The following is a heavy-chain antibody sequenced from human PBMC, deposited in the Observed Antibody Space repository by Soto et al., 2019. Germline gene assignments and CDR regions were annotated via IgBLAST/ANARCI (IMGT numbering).Heavy chain of an antibody. CDR1: GYPFTSYG. CDR3: ARNLASLHDY. D-gene: IGHD3-16*02. V-gene: IGHV1-18*04. Sequence: QVQLVQSGGEVKRPGASVKVSCKASGYPFTSYGISWVRQAPGQGLEWMGWINPYNGNTKYAQKFQGRVTMTTDTSTTTAYMELRSLSNDDTAVYYCARNLASLHDYWGQGSLVTVSS. J-gene: IGHJ4*02. CDR2: INPYNGNT.